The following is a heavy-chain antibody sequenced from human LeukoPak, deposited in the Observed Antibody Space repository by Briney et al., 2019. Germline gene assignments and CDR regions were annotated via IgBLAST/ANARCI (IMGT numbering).Heavy chain of an antibody. Sequence: GGSLRLSCAASGFTFSSYWMSWVRQAPGKGLEWVANIKQDGSEKYYVDSVKGRFTISRDNAKNSLYLQMNSLRAEDTAVYFCARDLGNTGYDYYFDSWGQGTLVTVSS. CDR2: IKQDGSEK. J-gene: IGHJ4*02. CDR1: GFTFSSYW. D-gene: IGHD5-12*01. V-gene: IGHV3-7*01. CDR3: ARDLGNTGYDYYFDS.